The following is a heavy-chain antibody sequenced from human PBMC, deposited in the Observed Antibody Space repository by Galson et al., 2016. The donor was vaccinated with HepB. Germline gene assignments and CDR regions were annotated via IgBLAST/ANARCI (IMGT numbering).Heavy chain of an antibody. D-gene: IGHD3-10*02. Sequence: SLRLSCAASGFTFSSYTMNWVRQAPGKGLEWVSSISTSSIYIYYVDSVKGRFTISRDNAKYSLYLQMNSLRAEDTAVYYCARGSYVHYFDYWGQGTLVTVSS. J-gene: IGHJ4*02. CDR1: GFTFSSYT. CDR3: ARGSYVHYFDY. CDR2: ISTSSIYI. V-gene: IGHV3-21*01.